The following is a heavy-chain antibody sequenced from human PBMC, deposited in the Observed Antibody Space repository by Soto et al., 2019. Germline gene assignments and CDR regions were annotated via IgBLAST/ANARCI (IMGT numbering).Heavy chain of an antibody. J-gene: IGHJ5*02. D-gene: IGHD4-17*01. Sequence: QIQLVQSGAEVKKPGSSVKVSCKASGGTFSSYAISWVRQAPGQGLEWMGGIIPIFGTANYAQKFQGRVTITADEPTSTAYMELSSLRSEDTAVYYCERDQRTTVPGRDWFDPWGQGTLGTVSS. CDR1: GGTFSSYA. CDR3: ERDQRTTVPGRDWFDP. V-gene: IGHV1-69*12. CDR2: IIPIFGTA.